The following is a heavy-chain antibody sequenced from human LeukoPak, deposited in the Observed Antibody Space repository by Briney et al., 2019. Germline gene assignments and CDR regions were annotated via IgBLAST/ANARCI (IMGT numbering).Heavy chain of an antibody. Sequence: QASETLSLTCAVYGGSFSGYYWSWIRQPPGKGLEWIGEINHSGSTNYNPSLKSRVTISVDTSKNQFSLQLNSVTPEDTAVYYCAREWIAVAGDYDSLDYRGQGTLVTVSS. V-gene: IGHV4-34*01. CDR1: GGSFSGYY. J-gene: IGHJ4*02. D-gene: IGHD6-19*01. CDR2: INHSGST. CDR3: AREWIAVAGDYDSLDY.